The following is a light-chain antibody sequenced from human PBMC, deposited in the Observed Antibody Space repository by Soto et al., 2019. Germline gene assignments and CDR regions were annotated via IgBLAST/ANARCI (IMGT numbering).Light chain of an antibody. CDR2: GAS. CDR1: QSVTSNY. Sequence: EIVLTQSPGTLSLSPGERATLSCRASQSVTSNYLAWYQQKPGQAPSLLIYGASARAAGIPDRFSGSGTGTDFALTISGLEPEDFAVYFCQHYASSPWTFGQGTKVE. CDR3: QHYASSPWT. J-gene: IGKJ1*01. V-gene: IGKV3-20*01.